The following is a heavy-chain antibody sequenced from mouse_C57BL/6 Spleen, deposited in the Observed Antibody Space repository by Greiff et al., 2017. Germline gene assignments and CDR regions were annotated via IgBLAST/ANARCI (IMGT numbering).Heavy chain of an antibody. J-gene: IGHJ2*01. CDR3: ARRYDYFDY. Sequence: EVKVEESGGGLVKPGGSLKLSCAASGFTFSDYGMHWVRQAPEKGLAWVAYISSGSSTIYYADTVKGRFTISRDNAKNTLFLQMTSLRSEDTAMYYCARRYDYFDYWGQGTTLTVSS. V-gene: IGHV5-17*01. D-gene: IGHD2-3*01. CDR1: GFTFSDYG. CDR2: ISSGSSTI.